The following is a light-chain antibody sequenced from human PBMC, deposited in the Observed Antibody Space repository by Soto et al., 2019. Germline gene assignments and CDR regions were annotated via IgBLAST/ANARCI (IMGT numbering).Light chain of an antibody. V-gene: IGLV4-69*01. CDR2: INYDGTH. J-gene: IGLJ3*02. CDR1: SGYSTYA. CDR3: QSLGTGIQV. Sequence: QSVLTQSPSASASLGASVKLTCTLRSGYSTYAIAWHQQQSEKGPRFLMKINYDGTHSKGDGFFDRFSGSSSGAERHLTISSLQSEDEADYYCQSLGTGIQVFGGGTKVTVL.